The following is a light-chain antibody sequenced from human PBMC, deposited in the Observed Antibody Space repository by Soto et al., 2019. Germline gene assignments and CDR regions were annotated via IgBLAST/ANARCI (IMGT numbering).Light chain of an antibody. CDR1: QDITSY. V-gene: IGKV1-33*01. J-gene: IGKJ3*01. CDR3: QYCGYLPI. Sequence: DIPMTQSPSSLSASVGDRVTITCQASQDITSYLNWYQHKPGKAPKLLIYDASILEAGVPPRFSGSGSATDFTFAIRSLQPEDVATYYCQYCGYLPIFGPGTTVDFK. CDR2: DAS.